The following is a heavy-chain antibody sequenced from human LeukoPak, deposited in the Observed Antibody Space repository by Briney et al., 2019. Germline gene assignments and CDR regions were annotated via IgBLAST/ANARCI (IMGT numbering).Heavy chain of an antibody. Sequence: GGSLRLSCAASGFTLGTFYMTWVRQTPGKGLEWVANIKPDGREKNYVDSVKGRFTISRDNAKNSLYLQMSGLGFEDTAVYYCARDHYGYLDYWGQGTLVTVSS. CDR3: ARDHYGYLDY. D-gene: IGHD3-10*01. CDR1: GFTLGTFY. CDR2: IKPDGREK. V-gene: IGHV3-7*01. J-gene: IGHJ4*02.